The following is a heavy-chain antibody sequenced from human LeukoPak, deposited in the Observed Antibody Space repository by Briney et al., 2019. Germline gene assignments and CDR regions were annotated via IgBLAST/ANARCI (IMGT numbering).Heavy chain of an antibody. Sequence: GGSLRLSCAASGFTFSSYAMSWVRQAPGKGLEWVSAISGSGGSTYYADSVKGRFTISRDNSKNTLYLQMNSLRAEDTAVYYCAKDLSGYDSFLQFDYWGQGTLVTVSS. CDR3: AKDLSGYDSFLQFDY. D-gene: IGHD5-12*01. CDR2: ISGSGGST. J-gene: IGHJ4*02. CDR1: GFTFSSYA. V-gene: IGHV3-23*01.